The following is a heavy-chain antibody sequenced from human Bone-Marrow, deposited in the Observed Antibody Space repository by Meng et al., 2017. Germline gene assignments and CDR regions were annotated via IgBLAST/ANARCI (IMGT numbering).Heavy chain of an antibody. J-gene: IGHJ4*02. V-gene: IGHV6-1*01. D-gene: IGHD1-1*01. CDR2: TYYRSRWYS. CDR1: GDSVSSNSAA. Sequence: QIQLQQSGPGLGKPSQTLSLTCAISGDSVSSNSAAWNWLRQSPSRGIEWLGRTYYRSRWYSDYAVSVQSRITINPDTSKNQFSLQLNSLTPEDSAVYYCARDGTSWYFFDYWGQGTLVTVSS. CDR3: ARDGTSWYFFDY.